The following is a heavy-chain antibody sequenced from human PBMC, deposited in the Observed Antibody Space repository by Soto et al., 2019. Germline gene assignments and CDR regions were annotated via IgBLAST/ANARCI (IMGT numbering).Heavy chain of an antibody. CDR3: ASPLYRCTNGVCYNRYYGMDX. CDR1: GYSFTSYW. J-gene: IGHJ6*02. V-gene: IGHV5-10-1*01. Sequence: GEALKISWKGSGYSFTSYWISWVRQMPGKGLELMVMIDPSDSYTNYSPSFQGHVTISAYKSIRTAYLQWSSLKASDTAMYYCASPLYRCTNGVCYNRYYGMDXWGQGTTVTVS. CDR2: IDPSDSYT. D-gene: IGHD2-8*01.